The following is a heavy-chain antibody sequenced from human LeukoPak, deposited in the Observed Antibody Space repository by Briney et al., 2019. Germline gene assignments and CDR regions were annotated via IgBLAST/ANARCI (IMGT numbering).Heavy chain of an antibody. V-gene: IGHV3-23*01. J-gene: IGHJ4*02. D-gene: IGHD3-3*01. CDR2: ISGSGGST. CDR3: AKDLSFWSGYDY. Sequence: EGSLRLSCAASGFTFSSYAMSWVRQAPGKGLEWVSAISGSGGSTYYADSVKGRFTISRDNSKNTLYLQMNSLRAEDTAVYYCAKDLSFWSGYDYWGQGTLVTVSS. CDR1: GFTFSSYA.